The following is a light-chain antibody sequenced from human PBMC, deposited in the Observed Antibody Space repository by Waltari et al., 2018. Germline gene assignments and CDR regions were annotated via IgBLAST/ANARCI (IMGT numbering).Light chain of an antibody. CDR2: GAS. CDR3: QHYVRLPAT. V-gene: IGKV3-20*01. Sequence: ELVLTQSPGTLSLSPGERATLSCRASQSVGGTLACYQQKPGQAPRLLLYGASIRAPGTPDRFSGTGSGTDFSLTISRLEPEDFAVYYCQHYVRLPATFDQGTKVEIK. CDR1: QSVGGT. J-gene: IGKJ1*01.